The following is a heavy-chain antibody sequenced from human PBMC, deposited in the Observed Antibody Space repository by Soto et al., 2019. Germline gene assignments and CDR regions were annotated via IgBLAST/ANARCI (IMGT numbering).Heavy chain of an antibody. CDR3: AKIGIPDYYDSSGHVY. V-gene: IGHV3-30*18. CDR2: ISDDGSNE. CDR1: GFSFRSYA. J-gene: IGHJ4*02. D-gene: IGHD3-22*01. Sequence: QVQLVESGGGVVQPGRSLRLSCAASGFSFRSYAMDWVRQAPGKGLEWVAVISDDGSNEYYADSVKGRFTISRDNSKNTLYLQMNSLRAEDTAVYYCAKIGIPDYYDSSGHVYWGQGTLVTASS.